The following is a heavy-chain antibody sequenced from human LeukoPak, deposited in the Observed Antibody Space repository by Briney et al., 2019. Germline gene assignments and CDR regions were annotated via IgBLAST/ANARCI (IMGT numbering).Heavy chain of an antibody. CDR1: GFIVSSNY. CDR2: IYSSGSR. CDR3: ARSYCSGGSCYLYFDS. D-gene: IGHD2-15*01. V-gene: IGHV3-53*01. Sequence: PGGSRRLSCAASGFIVSSNYMSWVRQAPGKGLEWVSLIYSSGSRYYAGSVKGRFTISRDNSKNTLYLQMNSLRAEDTAVYYCARSYCSGGSCYLYFDSWGQGTLVTVSS. J-gene: IGHJ4*02.